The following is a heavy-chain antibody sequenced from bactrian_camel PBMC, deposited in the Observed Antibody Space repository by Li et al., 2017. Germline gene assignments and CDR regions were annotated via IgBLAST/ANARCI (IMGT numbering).Heavy chain of an antibody. CDR3: RQIPRRVGIVSHAKFMRIST. CDR1: IYTYTRYC. Sequence: QLVESGGGSVQAGGSLRLSCAASIYTYTRYCMAWFRQAPGKEREGVATVAPSGKTHYADSVKGRFTIAQDKAKATLYLEMTVCKLRTLPCTTARQIPRRVGIVSHAKFMRISTGARGPRSPS. D-gene: IGHD2*01. J-gene: IGHJ4*01. V-gene: IGHV3S1*01. CDR2: TVAPSGKT.